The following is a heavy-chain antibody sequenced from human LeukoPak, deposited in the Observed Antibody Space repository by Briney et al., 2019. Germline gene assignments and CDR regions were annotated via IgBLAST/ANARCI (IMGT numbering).Heavy chain of an antibody. Sequence: PGGSLRLSCAASGFTFTSYAMSWVRQAPGKGLEWVSAISGSGGSTYYADSVKGRFTISRDNSKNTLYLQMNSLRTEDTAVYYCARNISGQYFDIWGRGTLVTVSS. V-gene: IGHV3-23*01. J-gene: IGHJ2*01. D-gene: IGHD1-14*01. CDR3: ARNISGQYFDI. CDR2: ISGSGGST. CDR1: GFTFTSYA.